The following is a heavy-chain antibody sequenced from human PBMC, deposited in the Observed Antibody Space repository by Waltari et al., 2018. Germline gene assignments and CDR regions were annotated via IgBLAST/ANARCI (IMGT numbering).Heavy chain of an antibody. V-gene: IGHV1-2*02. CDR1: GYTFNGHY. Sequence: QVQLVQSGAEVKKPGASVKVSCKASGYTFNGHYIHWVRQAPGQGLEWMGWINPNTGGTFYAQKFQGRVTVTRDTSISTAYMELSSLTSDDTAVYYCTRERSRHYDFLSGYPRNWLDPWGQGTLVTVSS. D-gene: IGHD3-3*01. CDR3: TRERSRHYDFLSGYPRNWLDP. J-gene: IGHJ5*02. CDR2: INPNTGGT.